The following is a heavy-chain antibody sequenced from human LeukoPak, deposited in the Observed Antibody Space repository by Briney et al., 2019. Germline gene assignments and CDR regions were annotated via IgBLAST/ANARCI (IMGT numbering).Heavy chain of an antibody. CDR1: GGSFSGYY. J-gene: IGHJ5*02. D-gene: IGHD3-9*01. V-gene: IGHV4-34*01. CDR2: INHSGST. CDR3: ASIPYGILTGYYKLDWFDP. Sequence: SETLSLTCAVYGGSFSGYYWSWIRQPPGKGLEWIGEINHSGSTNYNPSLKSRVTISVDTSKNQFSLKLSSVTAADTAVYYCASIPYGILTGYYKLDWFDPWGQGTLVTVSS.